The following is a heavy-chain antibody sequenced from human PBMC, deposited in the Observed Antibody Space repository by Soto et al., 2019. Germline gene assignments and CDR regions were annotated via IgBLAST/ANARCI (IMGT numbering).Heavy chain of an antibody. D-gene: IGHD3-3*01. CDR1: GGSFSGYY. Sequence: SETLSLTCAVYGGSFSGYYWSWIRQPPGKGLEWIGEINHSGSTNYNPSLKSRVTISVDTYKNQFSLKLSSVTAADTAVYYCARAAYDFWSGYIPEYYYYYGMDVWGQGTTVTVSS. V-gene: IGHV4-34*01. CDR2: INHSGST. J-gene: IGHJ6*02. CDR3: ARAAYDFWSGYIPEYYYYYGMDV.